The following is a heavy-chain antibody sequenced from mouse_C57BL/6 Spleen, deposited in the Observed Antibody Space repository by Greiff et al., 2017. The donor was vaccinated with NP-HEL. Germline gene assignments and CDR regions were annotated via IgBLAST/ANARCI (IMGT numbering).Heavy chain of an antibody. CDR2: IRNKANNHAT. Sequence: EVQLQQSGGGLVQPGGSLKLSCAASGFTFSDAWMDWVRQSPEKGLEWVAVIRNKANNHATYYAESVKGRFTISRDDSKSSIYLQMNSLRAEDTGIYYCTRTPLRNMAMDYWGQGTSVTVAS. CDR1: GFTFSDAW. J-gene: IGHJ4*01. CDR3: TRTPLRNMAMDY. V-gene: IGHV6-6*01. D-gene: IGHD5-2*01.